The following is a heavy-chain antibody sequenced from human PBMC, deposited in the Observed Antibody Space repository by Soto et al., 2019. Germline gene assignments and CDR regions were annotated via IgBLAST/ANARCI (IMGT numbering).Heavy chain of an antibody. J-gene: IGHJ4*02. V-gene: IGHV3-15*07. CDR2: IKSKTDGGTT. Sequence: VRQAPGKGLEWVGRIKSKTDGGTTDYAAPVKGRFTISRDDSKNTLYLQMNSLKTEDTAVYYCTRLYSSSWFPSYHFDYWGQGTLVTVSS. D-gene: IGHD6-13*01. CDR3: TRLYSSSWFPSYHFDY.